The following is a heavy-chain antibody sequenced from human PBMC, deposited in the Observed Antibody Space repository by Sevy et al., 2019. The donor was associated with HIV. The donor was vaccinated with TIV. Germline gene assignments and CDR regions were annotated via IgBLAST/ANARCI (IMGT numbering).Heavy chain of an antibody. CDR2: ISSSGTTI. CDR3: ARNWAAAPSGGGFYYGMDV. Sequence: GGSLRLSCAASGFTLSSYEMNWVRQAPGKGLQWVSYISSSGTTIYYVDSVKGRFTISRDNAKNSLYLQMNSLRAEDXXVYYCARNWAAAPSGGGFYYGMDVWGQGTTVTVSS. CDR1: GFTLSSYE. V-gene: IGHV3-48*03. D-gene: IGHD6-13*01. J-gene: IGHJ6*02.